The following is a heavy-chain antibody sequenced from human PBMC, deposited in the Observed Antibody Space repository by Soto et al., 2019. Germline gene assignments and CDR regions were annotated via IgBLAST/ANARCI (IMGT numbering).Heavy chain of an antibody. CDR3: ASSVVAATPYYYGMDV. CDR2: IYYSGST. J-gene: IGHJ6*02. V-gene: IGHV4-59*01. Sequence: SETLSLTCPFSGFSISSYYWSWIRQPPGKGLEWIGYIYYSGSTNYNPSLKSRVTISVDTSKNQFSLKLSSVTAADTAVYYCASSVVAATPYYYGMDVWGQGTTVTVSS. CDR1: GFSISSYY. D-gene: IGHD2-15*01.